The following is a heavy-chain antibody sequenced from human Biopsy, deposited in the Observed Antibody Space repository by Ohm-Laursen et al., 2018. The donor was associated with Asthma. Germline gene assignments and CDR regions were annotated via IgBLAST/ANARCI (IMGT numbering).Heavy chain of an antibody. J-gene: IGHJ5*02. Sequence: SDTLSLTCTVSGDSLRSTNYWAWVRQPPGNRLEWSGSVYHSGETYYSSSLRSRLTMSVDTSRNQFSLRLTSVTAADTAVYFCARHWSGNGWHDMYTWFDPWGLGTLVTVSS. V-gene: IGHV4-39*01. CDR2: VYHSGET. D-gene: IGHD1-1*01. CDR3: ARHWSGNGWHDMYTWFDP. CDR1: GDSLRSTNY.